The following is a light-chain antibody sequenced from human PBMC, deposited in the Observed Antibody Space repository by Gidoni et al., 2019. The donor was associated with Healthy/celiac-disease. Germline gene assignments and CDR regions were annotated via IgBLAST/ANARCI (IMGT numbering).Light chain of an antibody. J-gene: IGKJ4*01. CDR3: QQLNSYPQLT. Sequence: AIQLTQSPSSLSASVGDRVTITCRASQGISSALAWYQQKPGKAPKLLIYDASSLESGVPSRFSGSGSGTDFTLTISSLQPEDFATYYCQQLNSYPQLTFGGGTKVEIK. CDR2: DAS. V-gene: IGKV1-13*02. CDR1: QGISSA.